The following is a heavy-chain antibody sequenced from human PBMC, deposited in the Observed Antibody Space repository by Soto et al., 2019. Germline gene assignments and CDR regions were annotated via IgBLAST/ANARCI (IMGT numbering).Heavy chain of an antibody. CDR2: IIPILGTA. D-gene: IGHD2-15*01. Sequence: GASVKVSCKASGGTFSSYSTSWVRQAPGQGLEWMGRIIPILGTANYAQKFQGRVTITADKSTSTADMELSSLRSEDTAVYYCARDRVWSEGYCNYYNGMDVWGQGNTVTVSS. CDR1: GGTFSSYS. J-gene: IGHJ6*02. V-gene: IGHV1-69*08. CDR3: ARDRVWSEGYCNYYNGMDV.